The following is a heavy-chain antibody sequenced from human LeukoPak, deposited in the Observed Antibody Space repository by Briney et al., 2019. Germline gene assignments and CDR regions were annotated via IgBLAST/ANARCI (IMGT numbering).Heavy chain of an antibody. V-gene: IGHV4-31*03. CDR3: ARGQSIAAAGLDY. Sequence: SETLSLTCTVSGGSISSGGYYWSWIRQHPGKGLEWIGYIYYSGSIYYNPSLKSRVTISVDTSKNQFSLKLSSVTAADTAVYYCARGQSIAAAGLDYWGQGTLVTVSS. CDR2: IYYSGSI. D-gene: IGHD6-13*01. J-gene: IGHJ4*02. CDR1: GGSISSGGYY.